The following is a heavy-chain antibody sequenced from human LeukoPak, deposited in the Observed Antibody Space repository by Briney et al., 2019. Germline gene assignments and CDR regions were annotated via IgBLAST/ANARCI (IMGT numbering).Heavy chain of an antibody. CDR2: IRDSGGST. CDR3: AKRGVVIRVILVGFHKEAYYFES. CDR1: GITLSNYG. V-gene: IGHV3-23*01. Sequence: SGGSLRLSCAVSGITLSNYGMSWVRQAPGKGLEWVAGIRDSGGSTKYADSVKGRFTIARDNRKNTLYLQMNSLRAEDTAVYFCAKRGVVIRVILVGFHKEAYYFESWGQGALVTVSS. J-gene: IGHJ4*02. D-gene: IGHD3/OR15-3a*01.